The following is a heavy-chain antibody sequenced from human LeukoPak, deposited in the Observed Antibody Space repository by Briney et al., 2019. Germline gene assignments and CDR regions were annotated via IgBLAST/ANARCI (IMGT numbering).Heavy chain of an antibody. V-gene: IGHV3-48*03. CDR2: ISSSGSTI. D-gene: IGHD7-27*01. Sequence: PGGSLRRSCAASGFTFSSYEMNWVRQAPGKGLEWVSYISSSGSTIYYADSVKGRFTLSRDNAKNSLYLQMNSLRAEDTAVYYCARGTGYCLDPWGQGTLVTVSS. CDR1: GFTFSSYE. J-gene: IGHJ5*02. CDR3: ARGTGYCLDP.